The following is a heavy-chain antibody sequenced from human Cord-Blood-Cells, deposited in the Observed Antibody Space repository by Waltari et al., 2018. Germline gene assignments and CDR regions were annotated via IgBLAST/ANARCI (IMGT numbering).Heavy chain of an antibody. Sequence: QVQLVQSGAEVKKPGASVKVSCKASGYTFTGYYMPWVRQAPGQGLAWMGGTNPNGGGTNSAKKFRVRVTMTVTASISTPYRGRSRLRADDTAVYYCGRGGGVGDLNWFDPWGQGTLVTVSS. CDR3: GRGGGVGDLNWFDP. CDR1: GYTFTGYY. CDR2: TNPNGGGT. D-gene: IGHD3-16*01. V-gene: IGHV1-2*02. J-gene: IGHJ5*02.